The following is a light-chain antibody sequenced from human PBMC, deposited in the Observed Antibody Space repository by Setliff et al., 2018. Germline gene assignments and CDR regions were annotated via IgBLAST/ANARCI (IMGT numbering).Light chain of an antibody. CDR2: RNN. CDR1: SSNIGSNY. V-gene: IGLV1-47*01. CDR3: AAWDDSLSGPVV. J-gene: IGLJ1*01. Sequence: QSVLTQPPSASGTPGQRVTISCSGSSSNIGSNYVYWYQQLPGTAPKLLIYRNNQRPSGVPDRFSGSKSGTSASLAISGLRSEDEADYYCAAWDDSLSGPVVFGTGTKGTVL.